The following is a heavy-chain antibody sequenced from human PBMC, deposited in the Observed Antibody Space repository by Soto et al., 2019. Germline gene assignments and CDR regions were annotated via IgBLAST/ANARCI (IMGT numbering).Heavy chain of an antibody. Sequence: ASVKVSCKASGGTFSSYAISWVRQAPGQGLEWMGGIIPIFGTANYAQKFQGRVTITADESTSTAYMELSSLRSEDTAVYYCARRAQGPDEWLSNYYGMDVWRQVPTVTVSS. CDR2: IIPIFGTA. J-gene: IGHJ6*02. CDR1: GGTFSSYA. CDR3: ARRAQGPDEWLSNYYGMDV. D-gene: IGHD3-3*01. V-gene: IGHV1-69*13.